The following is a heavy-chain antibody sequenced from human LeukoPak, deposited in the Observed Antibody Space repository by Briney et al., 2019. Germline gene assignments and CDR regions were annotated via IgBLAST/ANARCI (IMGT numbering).Heavy chain of an antibody. V-gene: IGHV3-21*01. J-gene: IGHJ4*02. CDR1: GLTFSSYS. Sequence: GGSLRLSCAASGLTFSSYSMNWARHPPGRGLEWVSSISSSSSYINYADSVKGRFTISRDNAKNSLYLQMTSLRAEDTAVYYCARDHGSSPRSASDYWGQGTLVTVSS. D-gene: IGHD6-6*01. CDR2: ISSSSSYI. CDR3: ARDHGSSPRSASDY.